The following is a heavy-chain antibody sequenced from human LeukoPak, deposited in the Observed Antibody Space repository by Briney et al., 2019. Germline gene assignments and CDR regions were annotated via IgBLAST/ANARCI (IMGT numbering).Heavy chain of an antibody. CDR3: ARSIAGNYPRDY. V-gene: IGHV1-18*01. CDR1: GYTFTSYG. Sequence: ASVKASCKASGYTFTSYGFSWVRQAPGQGLEWMGWISAYNGNTNYAQKLQGRVTMTTDTSTSTAYMELRSLRSDDTAVYYCARSIAGNYPRDYWGQGTLVTVSS. CDR2: ISAYNGNT. D-gene: IGHD1-14*01. J-gene: IGHJ4*02.